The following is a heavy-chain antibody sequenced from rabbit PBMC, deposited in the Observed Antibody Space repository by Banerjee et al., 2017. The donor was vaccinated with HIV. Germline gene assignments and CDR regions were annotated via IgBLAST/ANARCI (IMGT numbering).Heavy chain of an antibody. Sequence: QEQLEESGGDLVKPEGSLTLTCTASGFSFSSSGWICWVRQAPGKGLEWIACIGTSSGITWYASWVNGRFTISRSTSLNTVTLQMTSLTVADTATYFCARDYAGYIGYGYYFNLWGPGTLVTVS. CDR3: ARDYAGYIGYGYYFNL. D-gene: IGHD7-1*01. CDR1: GFSFSSSGW. J-gene: IGHJ4*01. CDR2: IGTSSGIT. V-gene: IGHV1S43*01.